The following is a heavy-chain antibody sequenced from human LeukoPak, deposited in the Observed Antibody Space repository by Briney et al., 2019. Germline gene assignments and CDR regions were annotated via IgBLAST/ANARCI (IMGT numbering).Heavy chain of an antibody. J-gene: IGHJ4*02. D-gene: IGHD2-15*01. CDR1: GFTFSSYG. CDR3: AKDRGEYCSGGSCYPNFDY. CDR2: IYYDGSNK. Sequence: PAGTLRLTCAASGFTFSSYGLYWVRQAPAKGLDLVAVIYYDGSNKYYDDSVKSRFTISRDNSKNTLYLQMNSLRAEDTAVYYCAKDRGEYCSGGSCYPNFDYWGQGTLVTVSS. V-gene: IGHV3-30*18.